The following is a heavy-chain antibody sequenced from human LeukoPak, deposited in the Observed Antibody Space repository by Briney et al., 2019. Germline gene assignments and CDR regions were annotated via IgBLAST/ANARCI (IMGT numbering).Heavy chain of an antibody. CDR1: GYTFTSYG. D-gene: IGHD6-13*01. J-gene: IGHJ5*02. CDR2: INPNSGRT. V-gene: IGHV1-2*02. Sequence: ASVKVSCKASGYTFTSYGISWVRQASGQGLEWMGWINPNSGRTNYAQNFQGRVTMTRDPSISTAYMELSGLTSNDTAVYYCARTREYSSSWYFPPFDPWGQGTLVTVSS. CDR3: ARTREYSSSWYFPPFDP.